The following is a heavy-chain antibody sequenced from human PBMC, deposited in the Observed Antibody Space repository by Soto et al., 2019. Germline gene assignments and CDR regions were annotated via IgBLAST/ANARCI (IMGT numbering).Heavy chain of an antibody. Sequence: QVQLVESGGGVVRPGRSLRLSCAASGFTFHDYAMHWVRQAPGKGLEWVAVISYAGRRNFYANSVKGRFTISRDNSKNALYLQMSSLRTDDSSVDYCVRGGIYTYGFLPLDNWGQGTLVTVAS. CDR2: ISYAGRRN. V-gene: IGHV3-30*04. J-gene: IGHJ4*02. CDR3: VRGGIYTYGFLPLDN. D-gene: IGHD5-18*01. CDR1: GFTFHDYA.